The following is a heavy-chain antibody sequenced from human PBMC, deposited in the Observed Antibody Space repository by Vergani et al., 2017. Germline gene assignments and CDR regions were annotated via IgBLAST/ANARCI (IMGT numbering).Heavy chain of an antibody. J-gene: IGHJ4*02. CDR2: VRWNSGSI. CDR3: AKGEGYDFWSGYFDY. CDR1: GFTFDDYA. Sequence: EVQLVESGGGLVQPGRSLRLSCAASGFTFDDYAMHWVRQAPGKGLEWVSGVRWNSGSIGYADSVKGRFTISRDNAKNSLYVQMNSLRAEDTALYYCAKGEGYDFWSGYFDYWGQGTLVTVSS. V-gene: IGHV3-9*01. D-gene: IGHD3-3*01.